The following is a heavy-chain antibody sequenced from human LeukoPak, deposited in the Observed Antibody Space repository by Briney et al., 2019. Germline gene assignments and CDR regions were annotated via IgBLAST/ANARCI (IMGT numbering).Heavy chain of an antibody. Sequence: GAAVKVSCKASRYTFTGYYMHWVRQAPGQGLEWMGWINPNSGGTNYAQKFQGRVTMTRDTSISTAYMELSRLRSDDTAVYYCAISAAYNWNLKGIFDYWGQGTLVIVSS. CDR2: INPNSGGT. CDR3: AISAAYNWNLKGIFDY. V-gene: IGHV1-2*02. D-gene: IGHD1-20*01. J-gene: IGHJ4*02. CDR1: RYTFTGYY.